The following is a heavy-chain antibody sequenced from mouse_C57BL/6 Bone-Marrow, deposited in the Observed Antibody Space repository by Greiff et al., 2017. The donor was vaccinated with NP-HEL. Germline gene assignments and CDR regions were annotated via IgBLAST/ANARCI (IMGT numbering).Heavy chain of an antibody. CDR2: ISSGGSYT. V-gene: IGHV5-6*01. CDR3: ARIYHFDY. D-gene: IGHD2-3*01. Sequence: EVKLVESGGDLVKPGGSLKLSCAASGFTFSSYGMSWVRQTPDKRLEWVATISSGGSYTYYPDSVKGRFTISRDNAKNTLYLQMSSLKSEDTAMYYCARIYHFDYWVQGTTLTVSS. CDR1: GFTFSSYG. J-gene: IGHJ2*01.